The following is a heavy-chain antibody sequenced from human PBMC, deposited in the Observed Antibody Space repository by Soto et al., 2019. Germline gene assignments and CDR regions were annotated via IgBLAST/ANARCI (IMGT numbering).Heavy chain of an antibody. CDR1: GSTFSSYA. D-gene: IGHD2-15*01. CDR2: ISYDGSKK. J-gene: IGHJ6*01. V-gene: IGHV3-30-3*01. CDR3: ARVGIDCSGGGCYGEQWYYYGMDV. Sequence: QAQLVESGGGVVQPGRSLRLSCAASGSTFSSYAMHWVRQAPGKGLEWVAVISYDGSKKHYADSVKGRFTISRDNSKNTLYLKMNSLRAEDRDVYFCARVGIDCSGGGCYGEQWYYYGMDVWGQGTTVTVSS.